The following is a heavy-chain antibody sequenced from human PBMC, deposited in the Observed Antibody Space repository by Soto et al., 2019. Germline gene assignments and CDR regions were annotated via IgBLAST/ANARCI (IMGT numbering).Heavy chain of an antibody. CDR1: GYTFTSYA. V-gene: IGHV1-3*01. D-gene: IGHD5-12*01. J-gene: IGHJ4*02. CDR3: ASDGQRDGYNPPRDY. Sequence: QVQLVQSGAEVKKPGASVKVSCKASGYTFTSYAMHWVRQAPGQRLEWMGWINAGNGNTKYSQKFQGRVTITRDTSASTAYMELSSLRSEDTAVYYCASDGQRDGYNPPRDYWGQGTLVTVSS. CDR2: INAGNGNT.